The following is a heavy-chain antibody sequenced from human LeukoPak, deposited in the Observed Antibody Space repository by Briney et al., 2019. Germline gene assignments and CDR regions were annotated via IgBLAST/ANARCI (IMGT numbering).Heavy chain of an antibody. CDR1: GFTFSSYG. CDR2: ISYDGSNK. CDR3: AKKLVPYQKLGIWDYFDY. J-gene: IGHJ4*02. D-gene: IGHD7-27*01. Sequence: PGGSLRLSCAASGFTFSSYGMHWVRQAPGKGLEWVAVISYDGSNKYYADSVKGRFTISRDNSKNTLYLQVNSLRAEDTAVYYCAKKLVPYQKLGIWDYFDYWGQGTLVTVSS. V-gene: IGHV3-30*18.